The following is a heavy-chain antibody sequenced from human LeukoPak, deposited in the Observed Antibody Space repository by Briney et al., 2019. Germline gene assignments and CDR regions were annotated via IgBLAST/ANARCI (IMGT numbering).Heavy chain of an antibody. V-gene: IGHV1-2*04. D-gene: IGHD5-12*01. CDR1: GYTFTGYY. J-gene: IGHJ4*02. Sequence: GASVKVSCKASGYTFTGYYMHWVRQAPGQGLERMGWINPNSGGTNYAQKFQGWVTMTRDTSISTAYMELSRLRSDDTAVYYCARGVGSGYDWSRLFDYWGQGTLVTVSS. CDR3: ARGVGSGYDWSRLFDY. CDR2: INPNSGGT.